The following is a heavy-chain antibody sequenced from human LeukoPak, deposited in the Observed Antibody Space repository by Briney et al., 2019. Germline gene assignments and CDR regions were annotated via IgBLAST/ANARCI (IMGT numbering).Heavy chain of an antibody. CDR3: ARAPTAHQLKYYDILTGYYNADAFDI. CDR1: GGSISSYY. Sequence: SETLSLTCTVSGGSISSYYWSWIRQPPGKGLEWIGYIYYSGSTNYNPSLKSRATISVDTSKNQFSLKLSSVTAADTAVYYCARAPTAHQLKYYDILTGYYNADAFDIWGQGTMVTVSS. J-gene: IGHJ3*02. D-gene: IGHD3-9*01. CDR2: IYYSGST. V-gene: IGHV4-59*01.